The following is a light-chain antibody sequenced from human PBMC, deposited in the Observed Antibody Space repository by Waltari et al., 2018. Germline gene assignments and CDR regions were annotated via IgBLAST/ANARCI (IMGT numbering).Light chain of an antibody. J-gene: IGKJ1*01. CDR2: KSS. Sequence: DIQMTQSPSTLSASVGDRVTITCRASQSISTYLAWYQQRPGKAPKLLIYKSSSLQTGVPSRFSGSGSGTEFTLTITSLQPDDFASYYCHQYYSYSRTFGQGTKVEIK. CDR1: QSISTY. CDR3: HQYYSYSRT. V-gene: IGKV1-5*03.